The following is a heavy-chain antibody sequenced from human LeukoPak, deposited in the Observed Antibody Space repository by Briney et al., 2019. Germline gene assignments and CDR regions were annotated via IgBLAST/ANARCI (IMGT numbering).Heavy chain of an antibody. D-gene: IGHD2-15*01. V-gene: IGHV3-30*04. CDR1: GFTFSSYA. CDR3: AREGCSGGSCYRSRHAFDI. Sequence: GGSLRLSCAASGFTFSSYAMHWVRQAPGKGLEWVAVISYDGGNKYYADSVKGRFTISRDNSKNTLYLQMNSLRAEDTAVYYCAREGCSGGSCYRSRHAFDIWGQGTMVTVSS. CDR2: ISYDGGNK. J-gene: IGHJ3*02.